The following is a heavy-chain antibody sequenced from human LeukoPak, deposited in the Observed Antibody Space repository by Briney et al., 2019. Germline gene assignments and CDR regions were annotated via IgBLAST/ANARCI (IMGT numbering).Heavy chain of an antibody. Sequence: ASVKVSCKASGYTFNRYGISWVRQAPGQGLEWMGWISAYNGNTKNAQNLQGRVTMTTDTSTSTVYLELRSLRFDDAAVYYCARGHSTSWPEYFQHWGQGTLVTVSS. V-gene: IGHV1-18*01. CDR3: ARGHSTSWPEYFQH. CDR2: ISAYNGNT. J-gene: IGHJ1*01. CDR1: GYTFNRYG. D-gene: IGHD6-13*01.